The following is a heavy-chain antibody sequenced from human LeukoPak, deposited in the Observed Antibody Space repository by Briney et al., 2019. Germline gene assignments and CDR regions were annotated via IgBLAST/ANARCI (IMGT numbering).Heavy chain of an antibody. D-gene: IGHD1-26*01. CDR3: ASNIVGATQYYYYGMDV. CDR2: ISYDGSNK. J-gene: IGHJ6*02. V-gene: IGHV3-30*03. CDR1: GFTFRDYW. Sequence: GGSLRLSCEASGFTFRDYWMTWVRQAPGKGLEWVAVISYDGSNKYYADSVKGRFTISRDNSKNTLYLQMNSLRAEDTAVYYYASNIVGATQYYYYGMDVWGQGTTVTVSS.